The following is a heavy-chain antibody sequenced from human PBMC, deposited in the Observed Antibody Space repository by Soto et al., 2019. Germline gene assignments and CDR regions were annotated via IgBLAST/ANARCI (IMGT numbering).Heavy chain of an antibody. V-gene: IGHV4-30-4*01. CDR3: ARSRYCSSTSCFTLGDYFDS. CDR1: DDSISSGDYY. CDR2: IYYSGTT. J-gene: IGHJ4*02. Sequence: SETLSLTCTVSDDSISSGDYYWSWIRQPPGKGLEWIGHIYYSGTTYYNPALKSRVTISVDTSKNQFSLKLSSVTAADTAVYHCARSRYCSSTSCFTLGDYFDSWGQGTLVTVSS. D-gene: IGHD2-2*01.